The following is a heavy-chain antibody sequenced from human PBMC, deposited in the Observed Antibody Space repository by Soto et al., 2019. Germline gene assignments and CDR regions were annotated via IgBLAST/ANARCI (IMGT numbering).Heavy chain of an antibody. Sequence: ASVKVSCKASGYTFTSYGISWVRQAPGQGLEWMGWISAYNGNTNYAQKLQGRVTMTTDTSTSTAYMELRSLRSDDTAVYYCARDGAQGENYYYYGMDVWSQGTTVTVSS. V-gene: IGHV1-18*01. J-gene: IGHJ6*02. D-gene: IGHD3-16*01. CDR1: GYTFTSYG. CDR3: ARDGAQGENYYYYGMDV. CDR2: ISAYNGNT.